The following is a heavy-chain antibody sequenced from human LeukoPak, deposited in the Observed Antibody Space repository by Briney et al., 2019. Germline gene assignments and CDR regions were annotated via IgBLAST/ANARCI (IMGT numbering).Heavy chain of an antibody. CDR1: GYTLTELS. D-gene: IGHD1-1*01. CDR3: ARGTVVQLERGGDYYYYMDV. V-gene: IGHV1-24*01. Sequence: ASVKVSCKVSGYTLTELSMHWVRQAPGKGLEWMGGFDPEDGETIYAQKFQGRVTMTRNTSISTAYMELSSLRSEDTAVYYCARGTVVQLERGGDYYYYMDVWGKGTTVTISS. J-gene: IGHJ6*03. CDR2: FDPEDGET.